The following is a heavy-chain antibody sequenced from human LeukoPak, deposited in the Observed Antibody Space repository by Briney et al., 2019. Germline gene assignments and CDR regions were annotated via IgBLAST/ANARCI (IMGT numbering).Heavy chain of an antibody. J-gene: IGHJ4*02. CDR3: ATEGVSGALDY. CDR2: ISAYNGNT. D-gene: IGHD2/OR15-2a*01. V-gene: IGHV1-18*01. Sequence: ASVKVSCKASGYTFTSYGISWVRQAPGQGLEWMGWISAYNGNTNYAQKFQGRVTMTRDTSISTAYMELSRLRSDDTAVYYCATEGVSGALDYWGQGTLVTVSS. CDR1: GYTFTSYG.